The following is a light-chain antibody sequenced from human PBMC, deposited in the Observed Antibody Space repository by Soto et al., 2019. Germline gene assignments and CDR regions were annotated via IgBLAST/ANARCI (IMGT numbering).Light chain of an antibody. CDR3: TSYTSSDTLYV. J-gene: IGLJ1*01. V-gene: IGLV2-14*01. CDR1: RSDIGAYNY. CDR2: EVN. Sequence: QSALTQPASVSGSPGQSITISCTGTRSDIGAYNYVSWYQRHPGKAPQLLIYEVNSRPSGVSNRFSGSKSGNTASLTISGLQPEDKADYYCTSYTSSDTLYVFGSGTKLTVL.